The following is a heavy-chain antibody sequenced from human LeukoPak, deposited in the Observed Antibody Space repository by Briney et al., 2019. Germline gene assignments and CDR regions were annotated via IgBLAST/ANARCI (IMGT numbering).Heavy chain of an antibody. Sequence: VASVKVSCKASGYTFRNYAINWVRQAPGQGLEWMGWTDRNTGNPTYAQGFTGRFVFSLDTSVTTAYLQISSLKAEDTAVYYCVRDVGNYDSRGYYLGWFDPWGQGTLVTVFS. D-gene: IGHD3-22*01. CDR1: GYTFRNYA. V-gene: IGHV7-4-1*02. CDR3: VRDVGNYDSRGYYLGWFDP. CDR2: TDRNTGNP. J-gene: IGHJ5*02.